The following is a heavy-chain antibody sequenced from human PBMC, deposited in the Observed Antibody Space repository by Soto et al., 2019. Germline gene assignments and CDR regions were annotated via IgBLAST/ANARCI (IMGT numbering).Heavy chain of an antibody. D-gene: IGHD2-21*02. CDR3: ARDGRPLLFHYYFDY. J-gene: IGHJ4*02. CDR1: GFTFSSYA. V-gene: IGHV3-30-3*01. CDR2: ISYDGSNK. Sequence: QVQLVESGGGVVQPGRSLRLSCAASGFTFSSYAMHWVRQAPGKGLEWVAVISYDGSNKYYADSVKGRFTISRDNSKNTLYLQMNSLRAEDTAVYYCARDGRPLLFHYYFDYWGQGTLVTVSS.